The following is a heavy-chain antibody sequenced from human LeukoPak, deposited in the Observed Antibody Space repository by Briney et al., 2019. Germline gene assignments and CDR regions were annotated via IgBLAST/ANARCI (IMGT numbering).Heavy chain of an antibody. CDR1: GFTFSSYG. Sequence: GGSLRLSCAASGFTFSSYGMHWVRQAPGKGLEWVAVISYDGSNKYYADSVKGRFTISRDNSKNTLYLQMNSLRAEDTAVYHCAKPLREYQLLYGMDVWGQGTTVTVSS. D-gene: IGHD2-2*01. J-gene: IGHJ6*02. V-gene: IGHV3-30*18. CDR2: ISYDGSNK. CDR3: AKPLREYQLLYGMDV.